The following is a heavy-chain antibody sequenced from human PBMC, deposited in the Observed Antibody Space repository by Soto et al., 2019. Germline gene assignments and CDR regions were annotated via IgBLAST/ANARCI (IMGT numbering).Heavy chain of an antibody. CDR3: ARLGASFIYGSVTYYFDL. CDR2: IDPSDSYT. V-gene: IGHV5-10-1*01. Sequence: PGESLKISCKGSGYSFTNYWITWVRQMSGKGLEWMGRIDPSDSYTKYSPSFQGHVTISADKSTSTAYLQWSSLKASDTAMYFCARLGASFIYGSVTYYFDLWGQGTLVTVSS. CDR1: GYSFTNYW. J-gene: IGHJ4*02. D-gene: IGHD3-10*01.